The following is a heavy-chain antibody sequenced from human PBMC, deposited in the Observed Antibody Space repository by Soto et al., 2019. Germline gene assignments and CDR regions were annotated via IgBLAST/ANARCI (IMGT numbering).Heavy chain of an antibody. CDR3: ATAPTGRYWGFFDS. CDR2: IYFSGFT. V-gene: IGHV4-59*12. D-gene: IGHD2-8*02. CDR1: GGSISNYY. Sequence: LETLPLTCTVSGGSISNYYWSWFRQPPGEGLEWIGYIYFSGFTNYNPSLKSRVAISLDMSRFQFSLKLASVTAADTAVYYCATAPTGRYWGFFDSWGRGTLVTVSS. J-gene: IGHJ4*02.